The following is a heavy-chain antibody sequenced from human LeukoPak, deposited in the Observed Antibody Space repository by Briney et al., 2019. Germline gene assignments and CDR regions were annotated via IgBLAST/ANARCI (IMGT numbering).Heavy chain of an antibody. J-gene: IGHJ6*03. D-gene: IGHD6-19*01. V-gene: IGHV4-59*08. CDR3: ARAGIAVAGKAFDYYYMDV. CDR2: IFYTGST. Sequence: NPSETLSLTCTVSGGSISSYYWSWIRQPPGKGLEWIGYIFYTGSTNYNPSLKSRVTISVDTSKNQFSLKLSSVTAADTAVYYCARAGIAVAGKAFDYYYMDVWGKGTTVTVSS. CDR1: GGSISSYY.